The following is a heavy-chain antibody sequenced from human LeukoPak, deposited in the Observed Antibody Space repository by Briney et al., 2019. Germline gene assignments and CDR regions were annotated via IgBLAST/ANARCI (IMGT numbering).Heavy chain of an antibody. CDR2: IRYDGSNK. CDR1: GFTFSSYG. Sequence: GGSLRLSCAASGFTFSSYGMHWVRQAPGKGLEWVAFIRYDGSNKYYADSVKGRFTISRDNSKNTLYLQMNSLRAEDTAVYYCAKEADASWGSYRSLDYWGQGTLVTVSS. CDR3: AKEADASWGSYRSLDY. V-gene: IGHV3-30*02. J-gene: IGHJ4*02. D-gene: IGHD3-16*02.